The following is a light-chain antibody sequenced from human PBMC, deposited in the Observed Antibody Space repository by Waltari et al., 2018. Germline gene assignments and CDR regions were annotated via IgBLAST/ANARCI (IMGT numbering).Light chain of an antibody. J-gene: IGLJ3*02. CDR3: SMDMGSGVWV. Sequence: QTVVTQEPSLSVSPGGTVTLTCALSSGSVSSTSYPTWYQQTPGQPPRTLVYKGISRSSGVPDLFSGSILGNTAALTITGAQADDESDYYCSMDMGSGVWVFGGGTKLTVL. CDR2: KGI. CDR1: SGSVSSTSY. V-gene: IGLV8-61*01.